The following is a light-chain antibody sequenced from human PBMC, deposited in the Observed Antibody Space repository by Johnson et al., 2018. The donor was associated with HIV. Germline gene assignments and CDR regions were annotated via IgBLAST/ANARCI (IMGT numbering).Light chain of an antibody. CDR3: GTWDSSLSAYV. CDR1: SSNIENYF. J-gene: IGLJ1*01. CDR2: EDY. Sequence: QYVLTQPPSVSAAPGQRVNISCSGHSSNIENYFVSWYQQLPGAAPRLLIYEDYKRPSGIPDQFSGSKSDTSATLGITGLQTGDEADYYCGTWDSSLSAYVFGTGTKVTVL. V-gene: IGLV1-51*02.